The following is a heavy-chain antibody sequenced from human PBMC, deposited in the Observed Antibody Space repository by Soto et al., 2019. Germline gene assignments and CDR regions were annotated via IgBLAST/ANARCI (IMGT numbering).Heavy chain of an antibody. Sequence: SETLSLTCSVSGASIYNGGYFWSWIRQSPGKGLEWIGNIHNSGSTDNNPSLKSRVTISVDTSKNQFSLTLRSVTAADTAVYYCARNESDKGWFDLWGQGILVTVSS. CDR1: GASIYNGGYF. CDR3: ARNESDKGWFDL. CDR2: IHNSGST. D-gene: IGHD2-21*02. V-gene: IGHV4-31*03. J-gene: IGHJ5*02.